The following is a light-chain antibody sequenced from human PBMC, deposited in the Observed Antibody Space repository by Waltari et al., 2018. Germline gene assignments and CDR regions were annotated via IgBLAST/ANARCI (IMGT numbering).Light chain of an antibody. V-gene: IGKV1-39*01. CDR2: TAS. CDR3: QQSYSTPPYT. J-gene: IGKJ2*01. CDR1: QTISTY. Sequence: DIQMTQSPSSLSASVGDRVTITCRTSQTISTYLNWYQQKPGKAPKSLLYTASSLQSGVPSRFGGSRSGTDFTLTISSLQPEDFATYYCQQSYSTPPYTFGQGTKLEI.